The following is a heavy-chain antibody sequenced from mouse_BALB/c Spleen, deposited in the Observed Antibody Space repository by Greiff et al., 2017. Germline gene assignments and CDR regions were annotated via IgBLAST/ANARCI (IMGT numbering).Heavy chain of an antibody. CDR2: IWGDGST. D-gene: IGHD2-1*01. J-gene: IGHJ1*01. CDR1: GFSLTGYG. CDR3: ARREGYGNWYFDV. V-gene: IGHV2-6-7*01. Sequence: VKLVESGPGLVAPSQSLSITCTVSGFSLTGYGVNLVRQPPGKGLEWLGMIWGDGSTDYNSALKSRLSISKDNSKSQVFLKMNSLQTDDTARYYCARREGYGNWYFDVWGAGTTVTVSS.